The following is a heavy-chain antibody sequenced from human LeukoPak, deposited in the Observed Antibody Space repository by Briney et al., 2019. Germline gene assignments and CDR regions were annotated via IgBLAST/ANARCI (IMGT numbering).Heavy chain of an antibody. Sequence: SETLSLTCTVSGYSISSGYYWGWIRQPPGKGLEWIGSIYHSGSTYYNPSLKSRVTISVDTSKNQFSLKLSSVTAADTAVYYCARVGHSYGSGAFDIWGQGTMVTVSS. CDR3: ARVGHSYGSGAFDI. J-gene: IGHJ3*02. D-gene: IGHD5-18*01. CDR2: IYHSGST. CDR1: GYSISSGYY. V-gene: IGHV4-38-2*02.